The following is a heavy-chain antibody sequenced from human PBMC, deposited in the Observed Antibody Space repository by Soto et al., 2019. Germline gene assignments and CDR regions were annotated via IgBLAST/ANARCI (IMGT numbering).Heavy chain of an antibody. V-gene: IGHV1-69*12. Sequence: QVQLVQSGAAVKKPGSSVKVSCKASGGTFSSYAISWVRQAPGQGLEWMGGIIPIFGTANYAQKFQGRVTITADESTSTAYMELSSLRSEDTAVYYCASSMGVRWAVKRGGDYYGMDVWGQGTTVTVSS. CDR1: GGTFSSYA. CDR2: IIPIFGTA. D-gene: IGHD2-8*01. J-gene: IGHJ6*02. CDR3: ASSMGVRWAVKRGGDYYGMDV.